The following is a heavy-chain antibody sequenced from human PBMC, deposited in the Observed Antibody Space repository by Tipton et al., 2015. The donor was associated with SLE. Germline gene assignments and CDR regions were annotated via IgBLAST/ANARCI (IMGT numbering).Heavy chain of an antibody. J-gene: IGHJ4*02. CDR3: ARGGGAVRYYFDY. CDR2: IYYSGST. V-gene: IGHV4-59*11. CDR1: GGSISSHY. Sequence: TLSLTCTVSGGSISSHYWSWIRQPPGKGLEWIGYIYYSGSTNYNPSLKSRVTISVDTSKNQFSLKLSSVTAADTAVYYCARGGGAVRYYFDYWGQGTLVTVSS. D-gene: IGHD3-16*01.